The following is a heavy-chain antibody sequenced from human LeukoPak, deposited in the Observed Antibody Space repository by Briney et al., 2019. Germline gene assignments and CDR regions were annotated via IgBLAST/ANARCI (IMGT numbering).Heavy chain of an antibody. CDR3: AKGPPEYCSGGSCHSGRNWIDP. Sequence: ASVKVSCKASGYTFTSHAMHWVRQAPGQRLEWMGWIDAGNGNTKYSQEFQGRVTITRDTSASTAYMELSSLRSEDMAVYYCAKGPPEYCSGGSCHSGRNWIDPWGQGTLVTVSS. V-gene: IGHV1-3*03. CDR1: GYTFTSHA. CDR2: IDAGNGNT. J-gene: IGHJ5*02. D-gene: IGHD2-15*01.